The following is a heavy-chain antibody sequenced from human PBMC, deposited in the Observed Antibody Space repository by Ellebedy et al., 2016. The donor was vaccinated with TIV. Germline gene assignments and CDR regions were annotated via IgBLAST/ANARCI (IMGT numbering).Heavy chain of an antibody. CDR1: GFIFSDYA. V-gene: IGHV3-23*01. CDR2: ISGRGEST. J-gene: IGHJ5*02. D-gene: IGHD3-22*01. CDR3: ATRGHSIGWFAD. Sequence: GESLKISCATSGFIFSDYAISWVRQPPGKGLEWVSTISGRGESTFAADSVKGRFTISRDFSKRTVYLQMNSLRVEDTAVYFCATRGHSIGWFADWGQGTLVTVSP.